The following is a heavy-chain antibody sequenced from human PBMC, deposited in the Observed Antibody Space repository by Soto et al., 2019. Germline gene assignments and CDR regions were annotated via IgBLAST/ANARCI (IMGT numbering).Heavy chain of an antibody. Sequence: GGSLRLSCVASGFTFSSYAMSWVRQAPGKGLEWVSAIGSRFATYYADSVKGRFTISRDNSNSALYLQINSLRAEDTATYYCAKTVADRRGFDYWGQGALVTVSS. CDR2: IGSRFAT. CDR1: GFTFSSYA. D-gene: IGHD6-6*01. CDR3: AKTVADRRGFDY. J-gene: IGHJ4*02. V-gene: IGHV3-23*01.